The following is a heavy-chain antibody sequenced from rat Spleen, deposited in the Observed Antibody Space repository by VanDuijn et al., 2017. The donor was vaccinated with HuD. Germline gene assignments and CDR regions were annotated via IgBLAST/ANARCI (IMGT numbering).Heavy chain of an antibody. J-gene: IGHJ2*01. Sequence: EVQLVESGGGLVRPGRSLKLSCAASGFTFSDYYMAWVRQAPTKGLEWVAYISPGGGSTYYRDSVKGRFTISRDNAKSTLYLQMNSLRSEDTATYYCAADYFDGTYYPFDYWGQGIMVTVSS. CDR3: AADYFDGTYYPFDY. V-gene: IGHV5-27*01. CDR1: GFTFSDYY. CDR2: ISPGGGST. D-gene: IGHD1-12*02.